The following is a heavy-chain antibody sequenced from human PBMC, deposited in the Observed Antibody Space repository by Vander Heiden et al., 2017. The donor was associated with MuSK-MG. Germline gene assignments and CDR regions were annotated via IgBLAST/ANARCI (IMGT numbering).Heavy chain of an antibody. CDR2: IYNSGST. Sequence: QVQLRESGPGLVKPSETLSLTCTVSGGSISNYYWSWIRQPPGKGLEWIGYIYNSGSTNYNPSLKSRVTISVDTSKSQFSRKLTSVTAADTAVYYCARDHSSTRFDPWGQGTLVTVSS. D-gene: IGHD2-2*01. V-gene: IGHV4-59*01. J-gene: IGHJ5*02. CDR1: GGSISNYY. CDR3: ARDHSSTRFDP.